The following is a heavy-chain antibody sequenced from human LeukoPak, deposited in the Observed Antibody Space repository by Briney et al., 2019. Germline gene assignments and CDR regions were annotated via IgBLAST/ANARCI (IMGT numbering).Heavy chain of an antibody. D-gene: IGHD2-15*01. CDR3: ARRPDSWGVNYYALDV. J-gene: IGHJ6*02. V-gene: IGHV4-59*08. CDR1: GGSIGTYS. CDR2: IHYSGST. Sequence: PSETLSLTCTVSGGSIGTYSWSWIRPLPEKGLGWVGYIHYSGSTNYNPSLKSRVTISVDTSRNQFSLRLTSVTAADTAVYYCARRPDSWGVNYYALDVWGQGTTVTVSS.